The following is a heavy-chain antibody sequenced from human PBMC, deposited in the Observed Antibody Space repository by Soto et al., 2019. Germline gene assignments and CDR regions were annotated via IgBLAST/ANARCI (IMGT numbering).Heavy chain of an antibody. CDR2: IDPTDSYT. CDR3: AGRFNLHDDNYYYGMDV. CDR1: GYSFTDYW. D-gene: IGHD1-1*01. V-gene: IGHV5-10-1*01. J-gene: IGHJ6*02. Sequence: PGESLKISCKGSGYSFTDYWISWVRQMPGKGLEWMGRIDPTDSYTNYSPSFQGHVTISADKSSSIVYLQWSGLKASDTAMYYCAGRFNLHDDNYYYGMDVWGQETTVTVSS.